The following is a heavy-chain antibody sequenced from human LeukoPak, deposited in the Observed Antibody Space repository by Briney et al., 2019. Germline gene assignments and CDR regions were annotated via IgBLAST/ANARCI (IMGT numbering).Heavy chain of an antibody. Sequence: GGSLRLSCTASGFAFSSYWMSWVRQAPGRGLEWVANIKQDGSEKHYVDSVKGRFTISRDNAKNSLYLQMNSLRAEDTAVYYCARFSGNNLFAYWGQGTLVTVSS. CDR3: ARFSGNNLFAY. J-gene: IGHJ4*02. D-gene: IGHD1-26*01. V-gene: IGHV3-7*01. CDR1: GFAFSSYW. CDR2: IKQDGSEK.